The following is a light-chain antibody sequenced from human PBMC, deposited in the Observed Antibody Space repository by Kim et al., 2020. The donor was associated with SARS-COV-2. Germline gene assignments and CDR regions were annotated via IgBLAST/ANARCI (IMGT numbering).Light chain of an antibody. CDR3: QQRHAWPVT. CDR1: QSVTSD. Sequence: WSPAERAPLAGRASQSVTSDLAWYQQKSGQAPRLLIDDASNRATGVPARFSGSGSGTDFSLTISSLEPEDFAVYYCQQRHAWPVTFGQGTRLEIK. J-gene: IGKJ5*01. V-gene: IGKV3-11*01. CDR2: DAS.